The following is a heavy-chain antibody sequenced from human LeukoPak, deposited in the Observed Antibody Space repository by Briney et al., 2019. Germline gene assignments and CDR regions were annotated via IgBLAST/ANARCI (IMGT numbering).Heavy chain of an antibody. CDR1: GYTFNSYG. Sequence: GASVKVSCKTSGYTFNSYGISWVRQAPGQGLEWMGWISTYTGNTNYAQKLQGRVTMTTDTSTSTAYMEMRSLTSDDTAVYYCASLNYDILAGSVSLDHCGQGTMVNVSS. V-gene: IGHV1-18*01. D-gene: IGHD3-9*01. CDR2: ISTYTGNT. CDR3: ASLNYDILAGSVSLDH. J-gene: IGHJ4*02.